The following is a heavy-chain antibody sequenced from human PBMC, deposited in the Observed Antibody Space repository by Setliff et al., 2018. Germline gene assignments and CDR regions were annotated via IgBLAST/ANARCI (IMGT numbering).Heavy chain of an antibody. D-gene: IGHD3-10*01. Sequence: LSLTCTVSGGSIRSSTHYWGWIRQPPGKGLEWIGTIYYSGLTYYTPSLRSRATISVDTSKNRFSLHLSSVTAADTAVYYCAGYQGSGSNYKVVNWFDPWGQGTLVTVSS. CDR1: GGSIRSSTHY. J-gene: IGHJ5*02. CDR2: IYYSGLT. V-gene: IGHV4-39*02. CDR3: AGYQGSGSNYKVVNWFDP.